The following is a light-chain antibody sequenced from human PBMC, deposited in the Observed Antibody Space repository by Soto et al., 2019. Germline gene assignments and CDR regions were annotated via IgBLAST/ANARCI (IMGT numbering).Light chain of an antibody. Sequence: QSALTQPASVSLCPGQSITISCIGTSSDVGSYSHVAWYQQFPGKTPKLIIYEVTYRPSGVSHRFSASKSGNTASLTISGLQAGDEADYYCISYTGSSTSYVFGTGTKVTVL. CDR2: EVT. V-gene: IGLV2-14*01. J-gene: IGLJ1*01. CDR1: SSDVGSYSH. CDR3: ISYTGSSTSYV.